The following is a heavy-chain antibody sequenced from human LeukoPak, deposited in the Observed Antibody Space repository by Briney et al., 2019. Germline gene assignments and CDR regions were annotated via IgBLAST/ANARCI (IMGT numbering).Heavy chain of an antibody. CDR3: ARAGYTISSYRFDY. CDR2: IYTTGRT. V-gene: IGHV4-4*07. Sequence: SETLSLTCSASGGSFSSYWRSWIRQPPGKGLEFIGRIYTTGRTNYNPSLKSRVSMSVDTSKNKFSLELRSVTAADTAVYFCARAGYTISSYRFDYWGQGALVTVSS. J-gene: IGHJ4*02. CDR1: GGSFSSYW. D-gene: IGHD3-16*02.